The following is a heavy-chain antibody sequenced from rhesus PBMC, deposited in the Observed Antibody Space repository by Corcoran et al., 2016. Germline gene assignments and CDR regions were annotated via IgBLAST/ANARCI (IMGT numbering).Heavy chain of an antibody. Sequence: EVQLVRSGAEVKKPGAPVKISFKASGYTFTDSPLHWVRQAPGKGFEWLGQVYPEDSAADYAQKFQDRVTITRDTSTDTSYMELSSLGSEDTAVYYCATDRNRRGYFDDWGQGVLVTVSS. CDR1: GYTFTDSP. CDR2: VYPEDSAA. CDR3: ATDRNRRGYFDD. J-gene: IGHJ4*01. V-gene: IGHV1-111*01.